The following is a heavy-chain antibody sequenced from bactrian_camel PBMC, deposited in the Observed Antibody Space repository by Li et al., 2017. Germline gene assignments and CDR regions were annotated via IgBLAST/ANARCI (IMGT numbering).Heavy chain of an antibody. CDR3: NVGLCGTWPPGQDNY. V-gene: IGHV3S31*01. CDR1: GYNHSKC. D-gene: IGHD2*01. Sequence: VQLVESGGGSVQPGGSLLLSCVVSGYNHSKCVGWVRRVPGKESEGVATFYRPDDTASYADPVKGRFTISRDSAENTLYLQMNSLKPEDTATYFCNVGLCGTWPPGQDNYWGHGTQVTVS. J-gene: IGHJ4*01. CDR2: FYRPDDTA.